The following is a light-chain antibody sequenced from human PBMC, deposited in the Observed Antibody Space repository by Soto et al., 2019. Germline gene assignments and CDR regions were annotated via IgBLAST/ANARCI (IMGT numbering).Light chain of an antibody. V-gene: IGKV3-20*01. J-gene: IGKJ1*01. CDR3: QHYASSGWT. CDR1: QSLRTNY. CDR2: DIS. Sequence: EIVLTQSQAPLSLSPGERTTLSCRASQSLRTNYLAWYQQKPGQAPRLLIYDISYRATGIPDRFSGSGSGTDFTLTISRLEPEDFAVYYCQHYASSGWTYGQGTKVDIK.